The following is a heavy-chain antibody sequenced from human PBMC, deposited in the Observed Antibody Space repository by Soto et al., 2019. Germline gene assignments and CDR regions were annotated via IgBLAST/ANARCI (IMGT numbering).Heavy chain of an antibody. D-gene: IGHD6-19*01. J-gene: IGHJ6*02. CDR2: IYSDGST. V-gene: IGHV3-53*02. CDR1: GFAVSRSY. CDR3: ARVSVAGYYYAMDV. Sequence: EVQLVETGGGLIQPGGSLRLSCAASGFAVSRSYMTWVRQSPGKGLEWVSIIYSDGSTYYADSVKCRFTIYRDNSKNTLLLQMNSLRAEDTAVYYCARVSVAGYYYAMDVWGQGTTVNVSS.